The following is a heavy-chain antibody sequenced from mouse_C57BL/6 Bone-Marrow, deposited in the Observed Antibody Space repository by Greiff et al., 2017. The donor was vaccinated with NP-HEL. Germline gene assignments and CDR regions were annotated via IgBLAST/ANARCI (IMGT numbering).Heavy chain of an antibody. D-gene: IGHD2-3*01. CDR1: GYTFTDYY. V-gene: IGHV1-76*01. CDR3: ARSGWLPFAY. J-gene: IGHJ3*01. Sequence: VHLVESGAELVRPGASVKLSCKASGYTFTDYYINWVKQRPGQGLEWIARIYPGSGNTYYNEKFKGKATLTAEKSSSTAYMQLSSLTSEDSAVYFCARSGWLPFAYWGQGTLVTVSA. CDR2: IYPGSGNT.